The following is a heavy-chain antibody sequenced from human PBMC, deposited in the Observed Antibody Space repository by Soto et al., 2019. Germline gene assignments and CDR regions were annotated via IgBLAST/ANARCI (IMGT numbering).Heavy chain of an antibody. CDR2: IIPIFGTA. CDR3: ARSPPYSSSWYRYYGMDV. Sequence: GASVKVSCKASGGTFSSYAISWVRQAPGQGLEWMGGIIPIFGTANYAQKFQGRVTITADESTSTAYMELSSLRSEDTAAYYCARSPPYSSSWYRYYGMDVWGQGTTVTVSS. D-gene: IGHD6-13*01. CDR1: GGTFSSYA. J-gene: IGHJ6*02. V-gene: IGHV1-69*13.